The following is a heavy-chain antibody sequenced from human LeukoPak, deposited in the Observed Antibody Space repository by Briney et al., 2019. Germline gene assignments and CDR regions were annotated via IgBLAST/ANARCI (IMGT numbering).Heavy chain of an antibody. CDR3: ARDSGSGYYLGY. CDR2: ISSSSSYI. D-gene: IGHD3-3*01. V-gene: IGHV3-21*01. Sequence: GGSLRLSCAASGFTFSSYEMNWVRQAPGKGLEWVSSISSSSSYIYYADSVKGRFTISRDNAKNSLYLQMNSLRAEDTAVYYCARDSGSGYYLGYWGQGTLVTVSS. CDR1: GFTFSSYE. J-gene: IGHJ4*02.